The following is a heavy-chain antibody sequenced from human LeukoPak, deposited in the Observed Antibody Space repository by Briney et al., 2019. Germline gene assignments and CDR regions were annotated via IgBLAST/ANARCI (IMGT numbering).Heavy chain of an antibody. V-gene: IGHV5-51*01. Sequence: GESLKISCKGSGYSFTSYWIGWVRQMPGKGLEWMGIIYPGDSDTRYSPSFQGQVTISADKSISTAYLQWSSLKASDTAMYYCARRDYSGYDRDYFDYWGQGTLVTVSS. CDR2: IYPGDSDT. CDR3: ARRDYSGYDRDYFDY. D-gene: IGHD5-12*01. J-gene: IGHJ4*02. CDR1: GYSFTSYW.